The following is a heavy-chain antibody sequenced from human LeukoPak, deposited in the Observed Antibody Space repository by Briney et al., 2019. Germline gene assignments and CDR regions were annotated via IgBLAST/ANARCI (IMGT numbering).Heavy chain of an antibody. CDR3: ARSYRRHWHSPPYSFEY. V-gene: IGHV3-64*01. D-gene: IGHD1/OR15-1a*01. CDR2: ISSNGAST. Sequence: PGGSLRRSCAASAFTCSTYAMDWVRQAPGNGLEYGSAISSNGASTYHANSVRGTFTMSRDNCKNTLYLKMGSLTAEDMYFYDCARSYRRHWHSPPYSFEYWGQGSVVIVYS. J-gene: IGHJ4*02. CDR1: AFTCSTYA.